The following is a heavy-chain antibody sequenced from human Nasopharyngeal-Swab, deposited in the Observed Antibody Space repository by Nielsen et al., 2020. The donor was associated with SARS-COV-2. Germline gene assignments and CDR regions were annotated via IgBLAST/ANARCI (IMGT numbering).Heavy chain of an antibody. V-gene: IGHV4-39*01. J-gene: IGHJ6*02. CDR2: IYSTGTR. D-gene: IGHD2-2*01. CDR1: GGSISSDYYS. CDR3: ARYAFGDIVVVPAARGMDV. Sequence: SETLSLTCTVSGGSISSDYYSWGWIRQPPGKGLEWIGQIYSTGTRQYNPSLRSRVSISVDTSKNQFSLKVSSVTAADTAVYYCARYAFGDIVVVPAARGMDVWGQGTTVTVSS.